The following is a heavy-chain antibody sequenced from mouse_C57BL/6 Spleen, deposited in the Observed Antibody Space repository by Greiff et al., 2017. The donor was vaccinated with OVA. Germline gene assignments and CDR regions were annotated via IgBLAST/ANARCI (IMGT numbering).Heavy chain of an antibody. CDR2: ISNGGGST. J-gene: IGHJ3*01. V-gene: IGHV5-12*01. D-gene: IGHD3-3*01. CDR1: GFTFSDYY. Sequence: EVKLVESGGGLVQPGGSLKLSCAASGFTFSDYYMYWVRQTPEKRLEWVAYISNGGGSTYYPDTVKGRFTISRDNAKNTLYLQMSRLKSEDTAMYYCARQGGLGAWFAYWGQGTLVTVSA. CDR3: ARQGGLGAWFAY.